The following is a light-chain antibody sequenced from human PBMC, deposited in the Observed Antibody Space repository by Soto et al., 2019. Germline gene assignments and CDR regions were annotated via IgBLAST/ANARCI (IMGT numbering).Light chain of an antibody. V-gene: IGKV3-11*01. Sequence: EIVLTQSPATLSLSPGERATLSCRASQSVSRYLAWYQQKPGQAPRLLIHDASSRATGIPARFSGSGSGTDFTLTISSLEPEDFAVYYCQQRTNWPQLTFGGGTKVEIK. CDR2: DAS. J-gene: IGKJ4*01. CDR1: QSVSRY. CDR3: QQRTNWPQLT.